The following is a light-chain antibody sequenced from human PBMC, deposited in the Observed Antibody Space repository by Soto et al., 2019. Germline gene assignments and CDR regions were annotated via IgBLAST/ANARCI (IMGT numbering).Light chain of an antibody. V-gene: IGLV2-14*03. CDR3: SSYAGSNNLE. CDR1: SSDIGAYNY. J-gene: IGLJ2*01. CDR2: DVT. Sequence: QSALTQPASVSGSPGQSITISCSGTSSDIGAYNYVSWYQQHPDKAPKLIIFDVTNRPSGVSGRFSGSKSANTASLTVSGLQAEDEADYYCSSYAGSNNLEFGGGTKLTVL.